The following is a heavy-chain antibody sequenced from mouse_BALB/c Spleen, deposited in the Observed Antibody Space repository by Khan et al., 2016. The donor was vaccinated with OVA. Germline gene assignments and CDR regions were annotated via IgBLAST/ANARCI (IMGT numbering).Heavy chain of an antibody. CDR1: GYSITSDYA. CDR3: ARDGSRYNYAMDY. Sequence: EVQLQESGPGLVKPSQSLSLTCTVTGYSITSDYAWNWIRQFPGNKLEWMGYISSSGSTNYNPALKSRIFITRDTSKNQFFLLLNSVTTEDTATYYCARDGSRYNYAMDYWGQGTSVTVSS. J-gene: IGHJ4*01. V-gene: IGHV3-2*02. CDR2: ISSSGST. D-gene: IGHD2-3*01.